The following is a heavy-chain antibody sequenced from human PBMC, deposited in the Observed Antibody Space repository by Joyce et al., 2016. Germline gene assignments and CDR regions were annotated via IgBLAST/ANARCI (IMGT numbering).Heavy chain of an antibody. V-gene: IGHV1-2*02. Sequence: QVQLVQSGAEVKKPGASVKVSCQASGYTFTGYYVHWVRQAPGQGLEWKGWINPRSGGTNYTQRFQGRVTMTRDTSTRTAYMELSRLRSDDTAVFYCAREQVMFNCYYGMDVWGQGTTVTVSS. CDR1: GYTFTGYY. CDR2: INPRSGGT. J-gene: IGHJ6*02. D-gene: IGHD2-21*01. CDR3: AREQVMFNCYYGMDV.